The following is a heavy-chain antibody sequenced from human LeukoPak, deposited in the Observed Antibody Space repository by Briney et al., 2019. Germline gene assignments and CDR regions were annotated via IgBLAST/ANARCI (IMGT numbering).Heavy chain of an antibody. D-gene: IGHD3-9*01. CDR1: DASISSDKW. J-gene: IGHJ4*02. V-gene: IGHV4-4*02. CDR3: ARAGVWLPAV. CDR2: IHHSGNT. Sequence: SETLSLTCAVSDASISSDKWWSWVRQPPGKGLEWIGEIHHSGNTNYSPSLKSRVTMSADKSKNEFSLRLTSVTAADTAVYYCARAGVWLPAVWGQGTLVTVSS.